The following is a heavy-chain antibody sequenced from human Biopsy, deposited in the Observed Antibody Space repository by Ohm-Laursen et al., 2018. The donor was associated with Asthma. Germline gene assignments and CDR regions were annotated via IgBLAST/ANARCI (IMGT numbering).Heavy chain of an antibody. V-gene: IGHV1-3*04. J-gene: IGHJ3*01. D-gene: IGHD3-9*01. Sequence: SVKVSCRASGYNFISFAIHWVRQAPGQRLEWVGWVNTGNGDTKYSQKFQGRVTITRDTSASTAYMELRSLRSEDTATYYCARTYYDFLTGQVKDVFGVWGQGTMVTVSS. CDR2: VNTGNGDT. CDR3: ARTYYDFLTGQVKDVFGV. CDR1: GYNFISFA.